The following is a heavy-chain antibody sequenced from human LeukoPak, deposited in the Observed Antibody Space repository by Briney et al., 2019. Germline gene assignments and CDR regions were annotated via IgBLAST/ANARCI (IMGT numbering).Heavy chain of an antibody. CDR3: ARGGGLDV. CDR1: GFTFSSYV. V-gene: IGHV3-7*03. CDR2: INHNGNVN. Sequence: GGSLRLTCSASGFTFSSYVIHWVRQAPGKGLEWVASINHNGNVNYYVDSVKGRFTISRDNAKNSLYLQMSNLRAEDTAVYFCARGGGLDVWGQGATVTVSS. D-gene: IGHD3-16*01. J-gene: IGHJ6*02.